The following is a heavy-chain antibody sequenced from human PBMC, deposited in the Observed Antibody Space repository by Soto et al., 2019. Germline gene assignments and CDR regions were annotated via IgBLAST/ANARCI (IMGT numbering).Heavy chain of an antibody. D-gene: IGHD5-18*01. V-gene: IGHV1-69*13. CDR3: ARGGGDTATPFDY. J-gene: IGHJ4*02. Sequence: ASVKVSCKASGGTFSSYAISWVRQAPGQGLEWMGGIIPIFGTANYAQKFQGRVTITADESTSTAYMELSSLRSEDTAVYYCARGGGDTATPFDYWGQRTLVTDSS. CDR2: IIPIFGTA. CDR1: GGTFSSYA.